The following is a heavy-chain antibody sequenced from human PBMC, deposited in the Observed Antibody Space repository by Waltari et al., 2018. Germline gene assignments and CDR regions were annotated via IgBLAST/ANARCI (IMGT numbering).Heavy chain of an antibody. Sequence: QVHLVQSGAEVKKPGSSVKVSFKASGGPFGRYAITWVRRAPGQGLEWMGGLIPIFGAPNYAQRFQGRVTITADESTSTVYMELSSLKSEDTALYFCARRQLGGPLDPWGQGTLVTVSS. CDR1: GGPFGRYA. V-gene: IGHV1-69*12. D-gene: IGHD1-1*01. CDR2: LIPIFGAP. CDR3: ARRQLGGPLDP. J-gene: IGHJ5*02.